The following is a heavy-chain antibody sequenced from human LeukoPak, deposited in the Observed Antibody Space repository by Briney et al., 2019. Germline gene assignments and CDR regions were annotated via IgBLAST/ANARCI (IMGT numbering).Heavy chain of an antibody. CDR3: ASARDLDAFDI. V-gene: IGHV4-34*01. CDR2: INHGGST. J-gene: IGHJ3*02. CDR1: GGSFSGYY. Sequence: SETLSLTCAVYGGSFSGYYWSWIRQPPGKGLEWIGEINHGGSTNYNPSLKSRVTISVDTSKNEFSLKLNSVTAADTAVYYCASARDLDAFDIWGQGTMVTVSS.